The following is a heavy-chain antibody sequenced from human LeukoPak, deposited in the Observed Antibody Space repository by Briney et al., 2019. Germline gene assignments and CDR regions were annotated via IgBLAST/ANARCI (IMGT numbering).Heavy chain of an antibody. J-gene: IGHJ5*02. V-gene: IGHV3-23*01. CDR2: ISGSGGST. CDR3: ARPIFGVVIIGWFDP. D-gene: IGHD3-3*01. CDR1: GFTFSSYA. Sequence: GGSVRLSCAASGFTFSSYAMSWVRQAPGKGLEWVSAISGSGGSTYYADSVKGRFTISRDNSKNTLYLQMNSLRAEDTAVYYCARPIFGVVIIGWFDPWGQGTLVTVSS.